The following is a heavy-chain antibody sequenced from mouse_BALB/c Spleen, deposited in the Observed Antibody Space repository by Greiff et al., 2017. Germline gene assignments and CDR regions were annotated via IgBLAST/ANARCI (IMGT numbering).Heavy chain of an antibody. J-gene: IGHJ1*01. V-gene: IGHV3-6*02. Sequence: VQLKESGPGLVKPSQSLSLTCSVTGYSFTSCYFRYWIRQLPGNKLEWMGYISYDGSNNYNPSLKNRITITRDTSKNQFFLKLNSVTTEDTATYYCARRNWGGYFDVWGAGTTVTVSA. CDR3: ARRNWGGYFDV. CDR2: ISYDGSN. CDR1: GYSFTSCYF. D-gene: IGHD4-1*01.